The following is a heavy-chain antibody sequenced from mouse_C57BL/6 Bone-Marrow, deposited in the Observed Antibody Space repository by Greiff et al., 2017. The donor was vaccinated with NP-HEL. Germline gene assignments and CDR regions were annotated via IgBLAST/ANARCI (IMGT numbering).Heavy chain of an antibody. CDR2: ISGGGGNT. Sequence: EVMLVESGGGLVKPGGSLKLSCAASGFTFSSYTMSWVRQTPEKRLEWVATISGGGGNTYYPDSVKGRFTISRDNAKNTLYLQLSRLRSEDTALDYWAREDDGYYAMDYWGQGTSVTVSS. V-gene: IGHV5-9*01. CDR3: AREDDGYYAMDY. D-gene: IGHD2-3*01. CDR1: GFTFSSYT. J-gene: IGHJ4*01.